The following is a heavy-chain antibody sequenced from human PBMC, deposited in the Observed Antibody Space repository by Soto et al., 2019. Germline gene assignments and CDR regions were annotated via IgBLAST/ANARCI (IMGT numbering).Heavy chain of an antibody. CDR1: GFTFTGYS. J-gene: IGHJ4*02. CDR2: FRTGGDDATE. Sequence: PGESLRLSCPASGFTFTGYSMSWARQAPGKGMEWVSGFRTGGDDATESSTDAEKGRCTITRDNSKNILFLQMNSQRAEDTAICYCAKKANSSPGSQYFDNWGQGTLVTVSS. CDR3: AKKANSSPGSQYFDN. V-gene: IGHV3-23*01. D-gene: IGHD3-10*01.